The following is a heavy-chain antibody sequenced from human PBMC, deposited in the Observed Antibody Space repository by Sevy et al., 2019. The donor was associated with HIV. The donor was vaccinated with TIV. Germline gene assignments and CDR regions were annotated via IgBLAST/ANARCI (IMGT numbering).Heavy chain of an antibody. CDR2: ISAYNGNT. Sequence: ASVKVSCKASGYTFTSYGISWVRQAPGQGLEWMGWISAYNGNTNYAQKLQGRVTMTTDTSTSTAYMELGSLRSDDTAVYYCARDLYYYGSGSYYPDAFDIWGQGTMVTVSS. CDR3: ARDLYYYGSGSYYPDAFDI. V-gene: IGHV1-18*01. J-gene: IGHJ3*02. CDR1: GYTFTSYG. D-gene: IGHD3-10*01.